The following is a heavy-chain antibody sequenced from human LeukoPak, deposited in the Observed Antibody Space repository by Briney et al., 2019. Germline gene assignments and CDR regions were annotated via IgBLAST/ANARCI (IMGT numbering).Heavy chain of an antibody. Sequence: PGGSLRLSCAASGLTFTSYTMNWVRQAPGKGLGWISYIRTSGGVVSYTDSVRGRFTISTDSAKNSLYLQMNSLRDDDTAVYYCVRDQFYAFDVWGQGTMVTVSS. V-gene: IGHV3-48*02. CDR1: GLTFTSYT. CDR3: VRDQFYAFDV. J-gene: IGHJ3*01. CDR2: IRTSGGVV.